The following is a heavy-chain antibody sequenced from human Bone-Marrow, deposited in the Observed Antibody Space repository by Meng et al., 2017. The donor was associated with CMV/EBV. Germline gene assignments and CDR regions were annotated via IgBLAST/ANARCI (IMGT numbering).Heavy chain of an antibody. CDR2: ISSSGSTI. CDR1: GFTFSSYE. D-gene: IGHD3-3*01. Sequence: GEALKISCAASGFTFSSYEMNWVRQAPGKGLEWVSYISSSGSTIYYAGSVKGRFTISGDNAKNSLYLKMTSLRAEDTAVYYRARVNGVEYYVFWSGYFDDYGMAVWGQGHTVNVAS. V-gene: IGHV3-48*03. CDR3: ARVNGVEYYVFWSGYFDDYGMAV. J-gene: IGHJ6*02.